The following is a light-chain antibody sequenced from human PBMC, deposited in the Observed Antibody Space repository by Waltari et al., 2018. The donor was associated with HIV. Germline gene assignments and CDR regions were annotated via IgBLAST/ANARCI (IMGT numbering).Light chain of an antibody. J-gene: IGLJ3*02. CDR3: QSYDTRSSGFLV. Sequence: QSVLTQPPSVSGAPGQTVTISCTGSSSNIGGNYDVHWYQQLPGRAPKVLVYGNIYLPPGVPDRFSGSKSGTSASLAITWLQADYEGYYYCQSYDTRSSGFLVFGGGTKVTVL. V-gene: IGLV1-40*01. CDR1: SSNIGGNYD. CDR2: GNI.